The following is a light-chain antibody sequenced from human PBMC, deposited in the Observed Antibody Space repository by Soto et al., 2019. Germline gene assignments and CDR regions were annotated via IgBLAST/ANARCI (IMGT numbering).Light chain of an antibody. J-gene: IGKJ2*01. CDR2: GAS. Sequence: ETVLTQSPGTLSLSPGERATLSCRASQSVSSSYLAWDQQKPGQATRLLIYGASGRATGIPDRFSGSGSAKDLTLTINRLVPEYFAVYYCQQYGSSPLFTVGQGTKLELK. V-gene: IGKV3-20*01. CDR3: QQYGSSPLFT. CDR1: QSVSSSY.